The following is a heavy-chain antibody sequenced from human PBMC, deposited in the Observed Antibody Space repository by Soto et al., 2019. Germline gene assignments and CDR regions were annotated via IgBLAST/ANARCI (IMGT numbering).Heavy chain of an antibody. CDR3: ARDGDVLVPAAGLHSYGMDV. Sequence: QVQLVQSGAEVKKPGSSVKVSCKASGGTFSSYAISWVRQAPGQGLEWMGGIIPIFGTANYAQKFQGRVTIPADESTSTAYMELSSLRSEDTAVYYCARDGDVLVPAAGLHSYGMDVWGQGTTVTVSS. CDR1: GGTFSSYA. D-gene: IGHD2-2*01. CDR2: IIPIFGTA. J-gene: IGHJ6*02. V-gene: IGHV1-69*12.